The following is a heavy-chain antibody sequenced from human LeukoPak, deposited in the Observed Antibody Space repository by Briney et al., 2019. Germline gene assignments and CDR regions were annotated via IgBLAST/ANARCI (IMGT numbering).Heavy chain of an antibody. J-gene: IGHJ5*02. Sequence: PGGSLRLSCAASGFTFSSYWMHWVRQAPGKGLEWVSYISSSGSTIYYADSVKGRFTISRDNAKNSLYLQMNSLRAEDTAVYYCARDPTGYSSGWYKNWFDPWGQGTLVTVSS. CDR2: ISSSGSTI. CDR3: ARDPTGYSSGWYKNWFDP. D-gene: IGHD6-19*01. V-gene: IGHV3-48*04. CDR1: GFTFSSYW.